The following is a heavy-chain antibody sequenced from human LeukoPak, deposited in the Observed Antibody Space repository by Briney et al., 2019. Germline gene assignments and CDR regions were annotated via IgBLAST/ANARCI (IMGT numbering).Heavy chain of an antibody. CDR3: ARGGGSYYALDY. V-gene: IGHV4-31*03. CDR1: GGSISSGGYY. J-gene: IGHJ4*02. D-gene: IGHD1-26*01. Sequence: SETLSLTCTVSGGSISSGGYYWSWIRQHPGKGLEWIGYIYYSGSTYYNPSLKSRVTISVDTSKNQFSLKLSSVTAADTAVYYCARGGGSYYALDYWGQGTLVTVSS. CDR2: IYYSGST.